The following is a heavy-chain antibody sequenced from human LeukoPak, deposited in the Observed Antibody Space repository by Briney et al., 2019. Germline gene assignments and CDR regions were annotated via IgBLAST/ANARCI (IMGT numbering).Heavy chain of an antibody. V-gene: IGHV4-61*02. J-gene: IGHJ6*03. D-gene: IGHD3-9*01. Sequence: PSQTLSLTCTVSGGSISSGSYYWSWIRQPAGKGLEWIGRIYTSGSTNYDPSLKSRVTMSVDTSKNQFSLKLSSVTAADTAVYYCARDKREQYYDILTGYYKPKNYYYYYMDVWGKGTTVTISS. CDR1: GGSISSGSYY. CDR3: ARDKREQYYDILTGYYKPKNYYYYYMDV. CDR2: IYTSGST.